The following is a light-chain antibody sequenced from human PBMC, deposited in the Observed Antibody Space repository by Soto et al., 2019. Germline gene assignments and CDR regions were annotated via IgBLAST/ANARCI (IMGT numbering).Light chain of an antibody. CDR3: QQYNSFWT. J-gene: IGKJ1*01. V-gene: IGKV1-5*01. Sequence: DIQMTQSPSTLSASVGDRVTITCRASQSISSWLAWYQQKPGKAPKLLIYDASYLERGVPSRFSGSGSRTEFTLTIGSLQPDDLATYYCQQYNSFWTFGQGTKVEI. CDR2: DAS. CDR1: QSISSW.